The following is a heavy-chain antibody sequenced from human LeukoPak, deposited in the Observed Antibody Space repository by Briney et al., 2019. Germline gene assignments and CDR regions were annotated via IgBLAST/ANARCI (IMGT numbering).Heavy chain of an antibody. CDR2: IYTTGST. D-gene: IGHD3-10*01. Sequence: PSETLSLTCTVSGGSISSGGCYWSWIRQPAWKGLEWNGRIYTTGSTNYNPSLKSRVTIAVDTSKNQLSLNVSSATAADTAVYYCARDYYGSAAGLRFDPWGQGTLVTVSS. V-gene: IGHV4-61*02. CDR1: GGSISSGGCY. CDR3: ARDYYGSAAGLRFDP. J-gene: IGHJ5*02.